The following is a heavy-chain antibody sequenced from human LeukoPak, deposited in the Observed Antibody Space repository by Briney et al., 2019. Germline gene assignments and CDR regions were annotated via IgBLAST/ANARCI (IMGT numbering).Heavy chain of an antibody. Sequence: TGGSLRLSCAASGFTFNHYAMNWVRQAPGKGLDWVSVIGWNSGGIGYAASVKGRFTISRDNARNSLYLEMNSLRAEDTALYYCVKGGGSGSVYGPHFDYWGQGTLVTVSS. CDR3: VKGGGSGSVYGPHFDY. CDR2: IGWNSGGI. CDR1: GFTFNHYA. V-gene: IGHV3-9*01. D-gene: IGHD3-10*01. J-gene: IGHJ4*02.